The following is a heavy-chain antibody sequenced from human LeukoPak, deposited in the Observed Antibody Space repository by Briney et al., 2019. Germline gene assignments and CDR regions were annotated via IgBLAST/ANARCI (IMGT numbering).Heavy chain of an antibody. CDR2: IRSKAYGGTT. J-gene: IGHJ4*02. V-gene: IGHV3-49*03. D-gene: IGHD2-21*02. CDR1: GFTFSDYY. CDR3: TRTMVVTPTSEFDY. Sequence: PGGSLRLSCAASGFTFSDYYMSWIRQAPGKGLEGVGFIRSKAYGGTTEYAASVKGRFTISRDDSKSIAYLQMNSLKTEDTAVYYCTRTMVVTPTSEFDYWGQGTLVTVSS.